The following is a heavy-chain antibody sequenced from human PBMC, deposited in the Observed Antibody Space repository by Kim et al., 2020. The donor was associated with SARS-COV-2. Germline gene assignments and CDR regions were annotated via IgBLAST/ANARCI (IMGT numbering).Heavy chain of an antibody. CDR3: AREQRYYGSGDWFDP. J-gene: IGHJ5*02. V-gene: IGHV3-7*03. D-gene: IGHD3-10*01. Sequence: GGSLRLSCAASGFTFSSYWMSWVRQAPGKGLEWVANIKQDGSEKYYVDSVKGRFTISRDNAKNSLYLQMNSLRAEDTAVYYCAREQRYYGSGDWFDPWGQGTLVTVSS. CDR2: IKQDGSEK. CDR1: GFTFSSYW.